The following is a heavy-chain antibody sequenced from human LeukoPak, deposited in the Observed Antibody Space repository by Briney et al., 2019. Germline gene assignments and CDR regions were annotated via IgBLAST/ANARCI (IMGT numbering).Heavy chain of an antibody. CDR2: IYYSGST. CDR3: AGGRVSFDY. Sequence: SETLSLTCTVSGGSISGSSSYWGWIRQPPGKGLEWIGSIYYSGSTYYKPSLKSRVTISLDTSKNQFSLKLSSVTAADTAVYYCAGGRVSFDYWGQGTLVTVSS. CDR1: GGSISGSSSY. D-gene: IGHD6-13*01. V-gene: IGHV4-39*07. J-gene: IGHJ4*02.